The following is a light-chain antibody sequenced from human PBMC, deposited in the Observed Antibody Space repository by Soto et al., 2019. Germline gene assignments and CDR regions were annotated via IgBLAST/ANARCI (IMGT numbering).Light chain of an antibody. V-gene: IGKV3-11*01. CDR1: QGVSSY. CDR2: DAS. Sequence: EIILTQSPATLSLSPGERATLSCRASQGVSSYLAWYQQKPGQAPRLLIYDASNRATGIPARFSGSGSGTDFTLTISSLEPEEFAVYYCQQRGNWPITFGQGTRLEMK. J-gene: IGKJ5*01. CDR3: QQRGNWPIT.